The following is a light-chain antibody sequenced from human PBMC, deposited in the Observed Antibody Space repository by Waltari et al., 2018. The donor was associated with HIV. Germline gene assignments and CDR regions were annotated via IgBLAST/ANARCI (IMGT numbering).Light chain of an antibody. CDR1: SNDAAVYKH. CDR3: SSYTSSSTPVV. J-gene: IGLJ2*01. V-gene: IGLV2-14*03. CDR2: DVS. Sequence: QSALTPPASVSVYTGLSITISCTGASNDAAVYKHVSWDQQPPGTAPTVRIYDVSNLPSGVSNLFSGSKSGNTASLTISGLQAEDEADYYCSSYTSSSTPVVFGGGTKLTVL.